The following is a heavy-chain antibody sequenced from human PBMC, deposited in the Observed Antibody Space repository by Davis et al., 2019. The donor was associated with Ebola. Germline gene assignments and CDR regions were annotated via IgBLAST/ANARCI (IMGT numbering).Heavy chain of an antibody. Sequence: SLKISCETSGFKFDDYGMHWVRQGPGKGLEWVSSVSWNTDDIAYADSVKGRFTISRDSAKKSIYLQMNSLRVEDTGLYFCTRDATWLVNSDALDLWGQGTMVTVS. CDR3: TRDATWLVNSDALDL. J-gene: IGHJ3*01. D-gene: IGHD6-6*01. V-gene: IGHV3-9*01. CDR1: GFKFDDYG. CDR2: VSWNTDDI.